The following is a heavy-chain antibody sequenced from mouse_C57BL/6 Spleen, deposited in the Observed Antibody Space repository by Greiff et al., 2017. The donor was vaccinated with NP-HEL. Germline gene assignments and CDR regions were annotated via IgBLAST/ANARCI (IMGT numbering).Heavy chain of an antibody. J-gene: IGHJ2*01. V-gene: IGHV3-6*01. CDR3: ARDDGSSSFGY. CDR1: GYSITSGYY. Sequence: EVKLVESGPGLVKPSQSLSLTCSVTGYSITSGYYWNWIRQFPGNKLEWMGYISYDGSNNYNPSLKNRISITRDTSKNQFFLKLNSVTTEDTATYYCARDDGSSSFGYWGQGTTLTVSS. CDR2: ISYDGSN. D-gene: IGHD1-1*01.